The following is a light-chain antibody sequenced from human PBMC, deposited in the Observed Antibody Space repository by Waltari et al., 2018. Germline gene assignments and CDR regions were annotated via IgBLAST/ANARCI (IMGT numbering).Light chain of an antibody. V-gene: IGLV2-14*03. CDR2: DVT. Sequence: QSALTQPASVSASPGQSITISCTGTSRDVRGHNYVPWYQQHPGKAPKLMIYDVTYRPSGVSNRFSGSKSGNTASLTISGLQVEDEADYYCSSYTSSSTQYVFGSDTKVTVL. J-gene: IGLJ1*01. CDR1: SRDVRGHNY. CDR3: SSYTSSSTQYV.